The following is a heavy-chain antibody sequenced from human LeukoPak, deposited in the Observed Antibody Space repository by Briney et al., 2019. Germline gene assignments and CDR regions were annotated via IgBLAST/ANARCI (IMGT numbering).Heavy chain of an antibody. CDR1: GFTFSSYS. CDR3: ARDVDTAYFDY. Sequence: GGSLRLSCAASGFTFSSYSMSWVRQAPGKGLEWVSSISSSSSYIYYADSVKGRFTISRDNAKNSLYLQMNSLRAEDTAVYYCARDVDTAYFDYWGQGTLVTVSS. CDR2: ISSSSSYI. D-gene: IGHD5-18*01. J-gene: IGHJ4*02. V-gene: IGHV3-21*01.